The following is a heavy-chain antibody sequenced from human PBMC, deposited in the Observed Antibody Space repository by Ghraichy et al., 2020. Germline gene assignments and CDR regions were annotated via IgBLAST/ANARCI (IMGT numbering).Heavy chain of an antibody. Sequence: GGSLRLSCAASGFTFSNYAMSWVRQAPGKGLEWVSAISGSGDSTYYADSVKGRFTISRDNSRNTLYLQMNSLRAEDTALYYCAKPSRFAAEGHDAFDIWGQGTMVTVSS. CDR3: AKPSRFAAEGHDAFDI. J-gene: IGHJ3*02. V-gene: IGHV3-23*01. CDR2: ISGSGDST. CDR1: GFTFSNYA. D-gene: IGHD3-10*01.